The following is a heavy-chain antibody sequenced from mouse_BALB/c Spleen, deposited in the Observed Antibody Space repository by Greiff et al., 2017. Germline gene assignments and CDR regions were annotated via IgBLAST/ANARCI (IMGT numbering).Heavy chain of an antibody. CDR3: ARSMMVYYFDY. V-gene: IGHV1-80*01. CDR2: IYPGDGDT. Sequence: QVQLQQSGAELVRPGSSVKISCKASGYAFSSYWMNWVKQRPGQGLEWIGQIYPGDGDTNYNGKFKGKATLTADKSSSTAYMQLSSLTSEDSAVYFCARSMMVYYFDYWGQGTTLTVSS. CDR1: GYAFSSYW. J-gene: IGHJ2*01. D-gene: IGHD2-3*01.